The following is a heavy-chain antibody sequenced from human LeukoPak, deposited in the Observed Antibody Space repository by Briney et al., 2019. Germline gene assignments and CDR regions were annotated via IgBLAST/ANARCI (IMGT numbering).Heavy chain of an antibody. CDR2: ISDNGGGT. CDR3: AKRNLVGAFDI. CDR1: RFTFRSYA. D-gene: IGHD1-26*01. J-gene: IGHJ3*02. Sequence: PGGSLRLSCAASRFTFRSYAMNWVRQAPGKGLEWVSAISDNGGGTFYIDSVKGRFTISRDNSKNILYLQMSSLRADDTALYYCAKRNLVGAFDIWGQGTMVTVSS. V-gene: IGHV3-23*01.